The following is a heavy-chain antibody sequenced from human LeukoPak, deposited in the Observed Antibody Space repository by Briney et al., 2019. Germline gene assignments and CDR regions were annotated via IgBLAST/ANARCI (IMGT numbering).Heavy chain of an antibody. Sequence: SETLSLTCTVSGGSISSGGYYWSWIRQPAGKGLEWIGRIYASGSTNYNPSLKSRVTISVDTSKNQFSLKLSSVTAADTAVYYCARDLEAWFGELNWGQGTLVTVSS. D-gene: IGHD3-10*01. CDR2: IYASGST. J-gene: IGHJ4*02. CDR3: ARDLEAWFGELN. V-gene: IGHV4-61*02. CDR1: GGSISSGGYY.